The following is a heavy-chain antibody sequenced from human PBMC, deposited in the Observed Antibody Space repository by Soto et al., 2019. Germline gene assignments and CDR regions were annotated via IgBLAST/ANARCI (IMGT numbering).Heavy chain of an antibody. J-gene: IGHJ4*02. V-gene: IGHV1-46*03. CDR3: ARNDDYIWGSYRYIDS. D-gene: IGHD3-16*02. CDR1: GYTFTSYY. Sequence: ASVKVSCKASGYTFTSYYIHWVRQAPGQGLEWLGIINPTGGSTTYAQKFQGRVTMTRDTSTSTVYMELSSLRSEDTAVYYCARNDDYIWGSYRYIDSWGQGTLVTVS. CDR2: INPTGGST.